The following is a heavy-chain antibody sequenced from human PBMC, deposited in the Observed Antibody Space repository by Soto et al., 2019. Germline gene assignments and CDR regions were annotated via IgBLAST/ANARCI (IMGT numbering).Heavy chain of an antibody. Sequence: QITLRESGPTLVKPTQTLTLTCTFSGFSLTTRGVXXXXXXKHPGKALGWLALIYWDDDEGYSTSLKNRLSXXKDXXXXXXXLTXXNXXPVDTATYYCAHRPRGFSYYFDYRGQGTLVTVSS. D-gene: IGHD3-10*01. CDR2: IYWDDDE. CDR1: GFSLTTRGVX. J-gene: IGHJ4*02. V-gene: IGHV2-5*02. CDR3: AHRPRGFSYYFDY.